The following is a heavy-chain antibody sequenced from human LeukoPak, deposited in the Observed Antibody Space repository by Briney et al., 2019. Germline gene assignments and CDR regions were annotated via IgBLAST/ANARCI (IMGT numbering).Heavy chain of an antibody. V-gene: IGHV3-21*01. Sequence: GGSLRLSCAASGFTFSSLSMTWVRQAPGKGLEWVSSISSSNSYIYYADSVKGRFTISRDNTDNSLYMQMISMRSEDTAVYYCERAGVNYYDSRDLWYLDDWGQGTMVTVSS. D-gene: IGHD3-22*01. CDR2: ISSSNSYI. CDR3: ERAGVNYYDSRDLWYLDD. J-gene: IGHJ4*02. CDR1: GFTFSSLS.